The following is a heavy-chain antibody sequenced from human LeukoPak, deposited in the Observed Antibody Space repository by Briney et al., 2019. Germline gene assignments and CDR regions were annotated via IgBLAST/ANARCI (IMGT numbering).Heavy chain of an antibody. V-gene: IGHV3-23*01. CDR1: RFTLSNYA. Sequence: PGGSLRLSCAASRFTLSNYAMSWVRQAPGKGLEWVSAITGSGGTTYYADSVKGRFTISRDNSKHTLYLQMNSLRAEDTAVYYCAKSVVAGVYGSFDYWGQGTLVTVSS. J-gene: IGHJ4*02. CDR2: ITGSGGTT. CDR3: AKSVVAGVYGSFDY. D-gene: IGHD2-15*01.